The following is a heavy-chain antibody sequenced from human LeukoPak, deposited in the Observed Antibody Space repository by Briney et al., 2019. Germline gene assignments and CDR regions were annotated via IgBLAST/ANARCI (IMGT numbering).Heavy chain of an antibody. CDR3: ARVDSSDRKFHYYYVMDV. J-gene: IGHJ6*02. Sequence: RASVTVSCKASGGSFSSYSMSWVRQAPGQGLEWMGGIIPIFGTANDAQKIQGRVTITADESTSTAYMELSSLRSEDTAVYYCARVDSSDRKFHYYYVMDVWGQGTTVTVSS. CDR1: GGSFSSYS. V-gene: IGHV1-69*01. CDR2: IIPIFGTA. D-gene: IGHD6-19*01.